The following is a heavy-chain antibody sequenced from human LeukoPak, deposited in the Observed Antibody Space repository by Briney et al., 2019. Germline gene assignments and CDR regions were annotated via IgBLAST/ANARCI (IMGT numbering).Heavy chain of an antibody. V-gene: IGHV4-61*01. CDR1: GGSVTSGSYY. CDR2: IYYSGST. CDR3: ARVLSAFDI. Sequence: PSETLSLTCSVSGGSVTSGSYYWTWIRQPPGKGLEWIGYIYYSGSTNYNPSLKSRVTMSVDTSKNQFSLKLTSVTAADTAVYYCARVLSAFDIWGQGTMVTV. J-gene: IGHJ3*02.